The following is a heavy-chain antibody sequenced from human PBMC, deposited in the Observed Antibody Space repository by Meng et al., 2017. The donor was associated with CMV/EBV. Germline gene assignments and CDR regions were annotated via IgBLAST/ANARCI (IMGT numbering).Heavy chain of an antibody. J-gene: IGHJ4*02. D-gene: IGHD3-22*01. CDR3: ARSSSAHYYDSSGYDFDY. CDR2: INPNSGGT. Sequence: YTCTGYYMHWVRQAPGQGLEWMGWINPNSGGTSYAQKFQGRVTMTRDTSISTAYMELSRLRSDDTAVYYCARSSSAHYYDSSGYDFDYWGQGTLVTVSS. CDR1: YTCTGYY. V-gene: IGHV1-2*02.